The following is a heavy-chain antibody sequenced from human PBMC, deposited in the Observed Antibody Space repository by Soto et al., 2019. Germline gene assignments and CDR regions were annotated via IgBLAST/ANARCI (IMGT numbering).Heavy chain of an antibody. CDR2: IWTDGSYG. J-gene: IGHJ4*02. Sequence: QVQLVESGGGVAQPGGSLRLSCAASGFTFSRYGMHWVRQAPGKGLEWVAVIWTDGSYGYYADSVMGRFTISRDNSKNTLYLQMNSLRAEDTAVYYCARAGHDSSGYYYGGLDYWGPGTLVTVSS. CDR1: GFTFSRYG. V-gene: IGHV3-33*01. D-gene: IGHD3-22*01. CDR3: ARAGHDSSGYYYGGLDY.